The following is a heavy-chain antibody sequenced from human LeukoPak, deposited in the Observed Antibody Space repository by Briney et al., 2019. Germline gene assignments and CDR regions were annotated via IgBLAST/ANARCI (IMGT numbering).Heavy chain of an antibody. Sequence: PGGSLRLSCAASGFTFSSYWMHWVRQAPGKGLVWVSRINTDGSSTKYADSVKGRFTIPRDNAKNTLFLQMNSLRAEDTAVYYCATNSWPFDYWGQGSLVTVSS. V-gene: IGHV3-74*03. CDR2: INTDGSST. CDR1: GFTFSSYW. D-gene: IGHD4-23*01. J-gene: IGHJ4*02. CDR3: ATNSWPFDY.